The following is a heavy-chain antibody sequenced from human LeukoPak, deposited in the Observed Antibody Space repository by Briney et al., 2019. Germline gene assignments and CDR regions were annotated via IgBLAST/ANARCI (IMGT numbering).Heavy chain of an antibody. J-gene: IGHJ6*02. CDR3: ARYYCGGDCYSYYYYGMDV. Sequence: GGSLRLSCAASGFTFSSYAMSWVRQAPGKGLEWVSAISGSGGSTYYADSVKGRFTISRDNSKNTLYLRTNSLRAEDTAVYYCARYYCGGDCYSYYYYGMDVWGQGTTVTVSS. CDR2: ISGSGGST. D-gene: IGHD2-21*02. V-gene: IGHV3-23*01. CDR1: GFTFSSYA.